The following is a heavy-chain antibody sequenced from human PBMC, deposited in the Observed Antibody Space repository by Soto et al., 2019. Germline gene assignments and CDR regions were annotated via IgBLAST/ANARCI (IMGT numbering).Heavy chain of an antibody. CDR2: LSSSGDT. D-gene: IGHD4-17*01. J-gene: IGHJ1*01. CDR3: VSDYGDYVRPWHF. Sequence: QLYLEESGPGLVKPSETLSLTCTVSGASISGRSFHWGWIRHPPGKGLEWIGRLSSSGDTYYSPSLTNRASLSFDTSETQLSLKLTSVAAGDTAIYYCVSDYGDYVRPWHFWGQGILVTVSS. CDR1: GASISGRSFH. V-gene: IGHV4-39*01.